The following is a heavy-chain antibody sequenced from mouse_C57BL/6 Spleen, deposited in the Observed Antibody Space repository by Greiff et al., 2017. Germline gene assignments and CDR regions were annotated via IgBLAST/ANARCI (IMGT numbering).Heavy chain of an antibody. CDR2: INPSSGYT. CDR1: GYTFTSYW. CDR3: ARWDTTMDY. J-gene: IGHJ4*01. Sequence: QVQLKESGAELAKPGASVKLSCKASGYTFTSYWMHWVKQRPGQGLEWIGYINPSSGYTKYNQKFKDKATLTADESSSTAYMQLSSLTYEDSAVYYCARWDTTMDYWGQGTSVTVSS. D-gene: IGHD1-1*01. V-gene: IGHV1-7*01.